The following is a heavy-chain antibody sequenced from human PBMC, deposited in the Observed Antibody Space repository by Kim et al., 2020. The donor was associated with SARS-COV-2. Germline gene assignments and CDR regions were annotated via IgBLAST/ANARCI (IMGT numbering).Heavy chain of an antibody. Sequence: KRDGSGQSYVGSLRGRFTISRDNTRNSLYLQMESMRAEDTAVYYCTTKNYWGKGTQVTVSS. CDR3: TTKNY. J-gene: IGHJ4*02. V-gene: IGHV3-7*01. CDR2: KRDGSGQ.